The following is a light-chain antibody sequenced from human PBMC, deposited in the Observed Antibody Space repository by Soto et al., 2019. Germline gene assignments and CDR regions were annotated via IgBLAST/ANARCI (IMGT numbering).Light chain of an antibody. CDR2: EGS. CDR1: SSDVGSYNL. J-gene: IGLJ1*01. V-gene: IGLV2-23*01. CDR3: CSYAGTLYV. Sequence: QLVLTQPASVSGSPGQSITISCTGTSSDVGSYNLVSWYQQQPGKAPQLMIYEGSKRPSGVSNRFSGSKSGNTASLTISGLQAEDEGDYYCCSYAGTLYVFGTGTKVTVL.